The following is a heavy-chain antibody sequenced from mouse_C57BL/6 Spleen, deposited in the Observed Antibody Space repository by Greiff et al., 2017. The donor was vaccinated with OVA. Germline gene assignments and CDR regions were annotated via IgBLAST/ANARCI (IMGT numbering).Heavy chain of an antibody. Sequence: QVQLQQPGAELVKPGASVKLSCKASGYTFTSYWMQWVKQRPGQGLEWIGEIDPSDSYTNYNQKFKGKATLTVDTSSSTAYMQLSSLTSEDSAVYYCARRETMVQFDYWGQGTTLTVSS. CDR2: IDPSDSYT. V-gene: IGHV1-50*01. D-gene: IGHD1-1*02. J-gene: IGHJ2*01. CDR3: ARRETMVQFDY. CDR1: GYTFTSYW.